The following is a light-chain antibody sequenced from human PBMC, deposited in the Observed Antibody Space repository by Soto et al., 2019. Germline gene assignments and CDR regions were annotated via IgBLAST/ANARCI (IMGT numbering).Light chain of an antibody. Sequence: DIVMTQSPDSLAVSLGERATINCKSSQNVLYSPNSKNYVAWYQQKAXPPTXXXXXXXHTRXSGLPDRFSDSGSGTDLTLTIRSLKDEDFATYSCKHSTTWTFGQGIKV. CDR1: QNVLYSPNSKNY. CDR2: XXH. V-gene: IGKV4-1*01. CDR3: KHSTTWT. J-gene: IGKJ1*01.